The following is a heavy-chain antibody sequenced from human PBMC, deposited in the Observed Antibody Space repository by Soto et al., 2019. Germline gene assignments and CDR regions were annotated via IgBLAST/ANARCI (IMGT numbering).Heavy chain of an antibody. V-gene: IGHV1-8*01. CDR3: AIGSNDCSGGSCYSDWFDP. D-gene: IGHD2-15*01. Sequence: QVQLVQSGAEVKKPGASVRVSCKASGYTFTSSDVYWVRQATGQGLEWMGWMNPNTGNTGYAQKFQGRVTMTRNTSISTAYMELSSLRSEDTAVYYCAIGSNDCSGGSCYSDWFDPWGQGTPVTVSS. J-gene: IGHJ5*02. CDR1: GYTFTSSD. CDR2: MNPNTGNT.